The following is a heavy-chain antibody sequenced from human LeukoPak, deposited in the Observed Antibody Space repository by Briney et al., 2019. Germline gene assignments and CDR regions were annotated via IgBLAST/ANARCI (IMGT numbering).Heavy chain of an antibody. CDR3: ARGFRSVTTWGYFDY. Sequence: GGSLRLSCAASGFTVSTNYMSWVRQAPGKGLEWVSLIYSGGGTYYADSLKGRFTISSDNSRNTLYLQMNSLRVDETAGYYCARGFRSVTTWGYFDYWGQGALVTVSS. J-gene: IGHJ4*02. D-gene: IGHD4-17*01. V-gene: IGHV3-66*01. CDR1: GFTVSTNY. CDR2: IYSGGGT.